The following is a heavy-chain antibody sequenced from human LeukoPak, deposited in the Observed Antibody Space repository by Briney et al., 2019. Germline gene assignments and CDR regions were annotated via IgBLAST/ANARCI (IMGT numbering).Heavy chain of an antibody. CDR2: IHYSGKA. J-gene: IGHJ6*02. V-gene: IGHV4-59*01. CDR3: ARLGVYYDMDV. CDR1: GGSISGNY. D-gene: IGHD3-16*01. Sequence: MPSETLSLTCTVSGGSISGNYWTWTRQPPGKGLEWLGQIHYSGKADYNPSLRSRITISVDTSKNQMFLKLTSVTAADTAFYYCARLGVYYDMDVWGQGTTVTVSS.